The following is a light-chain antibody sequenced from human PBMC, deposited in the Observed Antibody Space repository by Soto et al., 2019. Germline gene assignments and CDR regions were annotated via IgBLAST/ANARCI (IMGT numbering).Light chain of an antibody. CDR1: QSVNDR. V-gene: IGKV3-15*01. CDR2: LAS. J-gene: IGKJ2*01. Sequence: EVVVTQSPATLSVSPGERVTLSCRASQSVNDRLAWYQHKPGQPPRLLIYLASLRATGTAARFSGSGSGTDFTLTINSLQSEDFAVYYCQQYGTWPYNFGQGTTLDIK. CDR3: QQYGTWPYN.